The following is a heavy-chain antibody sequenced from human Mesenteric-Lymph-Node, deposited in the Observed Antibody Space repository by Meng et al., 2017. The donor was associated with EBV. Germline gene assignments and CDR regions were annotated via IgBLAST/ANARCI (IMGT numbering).Heavy chain of an antibody. J-gene: IGHJ4*02. D-gene: IGHD2-2*01. Sequence: QVQSGGVGGGVVKAGGSLRLSCAASGFTFSDYYMSWIRQAPGKGLEWVSYISSSGSTIYYADSVKGRFTISRDNAKNSLYLQMNSLRAEDTAVYYCARDLNAHFDYWGQGTLVTVSS. V-gene: IGHV3-11*01. CDR3: ARDLNAHFDY. CDR1: GFTFSDYY. CDR2: ISSSGSTI.